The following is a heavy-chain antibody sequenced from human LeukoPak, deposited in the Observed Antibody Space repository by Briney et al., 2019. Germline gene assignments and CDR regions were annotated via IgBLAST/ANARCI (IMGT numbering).Heavy chain of an antibody. CDR2: ISSIGNT. D-gene: IGHD4-17*01. CDR3: ARDPTTVTKGLDI. Sequence: KASETLSLTCTVSGGSISSHYWSWIRQPPGKGLEWIGYISSIGNTNYNPSLKSRVTISVDTSKNQFSLKLTSVTAADTAVYFCARDPTTVTKGLDIWGQGTMVTVSS. J-gene: IGHJ3*02. V-gene: IGHV4-59*11. CDR1: GGSISSHY.